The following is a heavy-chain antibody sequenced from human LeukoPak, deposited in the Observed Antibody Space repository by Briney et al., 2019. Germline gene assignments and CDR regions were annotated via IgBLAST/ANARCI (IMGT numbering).Heavy chain of an antibody. CDR1: GFTFSDYY. CDR3: ARGSEYSSGWLSDY. CDR2: ISSSSIYI. Sequence: PGGSLRLSCAASGFTFSDYYMSWIRQAPGKGLEWVSSISSSSIYIYYADSVKGRFTISRDNAKKSLYLQMNSPRAEDTAVYYCARGSEYSSGWLSDYWGQGTLVTVSS. V-gene: IGHV3-11*05. D-gene: IGHD6-19*01. J-gene: IGHJ4*02.